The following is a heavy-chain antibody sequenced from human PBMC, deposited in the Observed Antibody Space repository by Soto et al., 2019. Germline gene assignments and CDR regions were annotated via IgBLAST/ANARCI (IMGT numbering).Heavy chain of an antibody. CDR3: ARNVRYYIDY. CDR1: GGSISSGNW. CDR2: IYHSGIT. Sequence: QVLLQESGPGLVKPSGTLSLTCAVSGGSISSGNWWSWVRQSPGKELEWIGEIYHSGITNYNPSLKSRVTISVDNSETQLSLSLNSVTAADTAVYYCARNVRYYIDYWGQGTLVTVSS. J-gene: IGHJ4*02. V-gene: IGHV4-4*02.